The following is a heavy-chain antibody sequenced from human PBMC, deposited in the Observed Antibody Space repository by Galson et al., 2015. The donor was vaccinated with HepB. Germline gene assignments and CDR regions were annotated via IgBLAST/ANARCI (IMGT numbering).Heavy chain of an antibody. Sequence: SVKVSCKASGYTFTSFAMNWVRQAPGQGLEWMGWIDTNTENPTYAQGFTGRFVFSLDTSVSTAYLQISSLKAADTAVYYCARGHDYGDLMPGIWGQGTKVTVSS. J-gene: IGHJ3*02. V-gene: IGHV7-4-1*02. CDR1: GYTFTSFA. D-gene: IGHD4-17*01. CDR3: ARGHDYGDLMPGI. CDR2: IDTNTENP.